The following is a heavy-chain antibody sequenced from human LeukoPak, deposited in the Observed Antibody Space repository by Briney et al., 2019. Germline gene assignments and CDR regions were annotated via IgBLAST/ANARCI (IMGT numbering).Heavy chain of an antibody. D-gene: IGHD3-22*01. J-gene: IGHJ4*02. CDR3: ARLGGYYDPPDY. V-gene: IGHV4-59*08. CDR2: IYYSGST. Sequence: SETLSLTCTVSGGSISSYYWSWIRQPPGKGLEWIGYIYYSGSTNYNPSLKSRVTISVDTSKNQFSLRLSSVTAADTALYYCARLGGYYDPPDYWGLGTLVTVSS. CDR1: GGSISSYY.